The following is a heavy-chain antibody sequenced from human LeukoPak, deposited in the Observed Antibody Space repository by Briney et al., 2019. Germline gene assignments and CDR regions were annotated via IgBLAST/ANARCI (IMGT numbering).Heavy chain of an antibody. Sequence: SETLSLTCAVYGGSFSGYYWSWIRQPPGKGLEWIGEINHSGSTNYNPSLKSRVTISVDTSKNQFSLKLSSVTAADTAVYYCARGRFWSGSFDYWGQGTLVTVSS. J-gene: IGHJ4*02. CDR3: ARGRFWSGSFDY. CDR2: INHSGST. D-gene: IGHD3-3*01. V-gene: IGHV4-34*01. CDR1: GGSFSGYY.